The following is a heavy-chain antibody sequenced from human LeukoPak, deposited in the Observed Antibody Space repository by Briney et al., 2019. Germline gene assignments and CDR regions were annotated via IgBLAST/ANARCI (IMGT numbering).Heavy chain of an antibody. D-gene: IGHD3-22*01. J-gene: IGHJ4*02. CDR3: ARGDYYDSSGYYVFDY. V-gene: IGHV3-13*01. CDR2: IGTAGDT. Sequence: GGSLRLSCAASGFTFSSYDMHWVRQATGKGLEWVSAIGTAGDTYYPGSVKGRFTISRENAKNSLYLQMNSLRAGDTAVYYCARGDYYDSSGYYVFDYWGQGTLVTVSS. CDR1: GFTFSSYD.